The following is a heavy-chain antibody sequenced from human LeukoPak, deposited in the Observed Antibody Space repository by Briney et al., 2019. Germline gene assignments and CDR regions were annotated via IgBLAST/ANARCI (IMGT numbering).Heavy chain of an antibody. CDR1: GFTFSSYA. D-gene: IGHD6-13*01. Sequence: GSLRLSCAASGFTFSSYAMHWVRQAPGKGLEYVSAISSNGGSTYYANSVKGRFTISRDISKNTLYLQMGSLRAEDMAVYYCARVVGSSWYDYWGQGTLVTVSS. CDR3: ARVVGSSWYDY. CDR2: ISSNGGST. J-gene: IGHJ4*02. V-gene: IGHV3-64*01.